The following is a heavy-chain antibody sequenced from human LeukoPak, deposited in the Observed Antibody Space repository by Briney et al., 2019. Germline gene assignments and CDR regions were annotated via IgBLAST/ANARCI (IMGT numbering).Heavy chain of an antibody. Sequence: PGGSLRLSCAASGFTFSSYGMHWVRQAPGKGLEWVAVISYDGSNKYYADSVKGRFTISRDNSKNTLYLQMNSLRAEDTAVYYCARGFGDYGLRPRFDYWGQGTLVTVSS. CDR3: ARGFGDYGLRPRFDY. CDR1: GFTFSSYG. V-gene: IGHV3-30*03. CDR2: ISYDGSNK. D-gene: IGHD4-17*01. J-gene: IGHJ4*02.